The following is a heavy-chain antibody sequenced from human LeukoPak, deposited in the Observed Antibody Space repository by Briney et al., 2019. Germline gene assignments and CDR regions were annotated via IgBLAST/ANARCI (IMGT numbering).Heavy chain of an antibody. V-gene: IGHV4-38-2*02. J-gene: IGHJ4*02. CDR3: AIHVTITMVRGIIIRDDY. Sequence: PSETLSLTCTVSSYSIDNGYYWGWIRQPPGKGLEWIGSIYYSGSTYYNPSLKSRVTISVDTSKNQFSLRLSSVTAADTAIYYCAIHVTITMVRGIIIRDDYWGQGTLVTVSS. CDR2: IYYSGST. CDR1: SYSIDNGYY. D-gene: IGHD3-10*01.